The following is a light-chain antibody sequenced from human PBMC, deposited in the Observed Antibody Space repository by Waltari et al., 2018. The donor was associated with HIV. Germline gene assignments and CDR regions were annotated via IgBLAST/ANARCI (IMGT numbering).Light chain of an antibody. V-gene: IGKV3-11*01. Sequence: PGERATLSCRASQTVDYQLAWYQQKPGQAPRLLIYDASYRASGIPARFSGSGSGTDFTLTIDGLESGDFAVYYCQQGSSGLTFGGGTKVEIK. CDR3: QQGSSGLT. CDR1: QTVDYQ. J-gene: IGKJ4*01. CDR2: DAS.